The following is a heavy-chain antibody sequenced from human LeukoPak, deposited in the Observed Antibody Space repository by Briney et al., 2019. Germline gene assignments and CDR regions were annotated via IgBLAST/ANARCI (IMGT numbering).Heavy chain of an antibody. CDR1: GYSFTNNW. CDR2: IYPGDSNT. Sequence: HGESLKISCKSSGYSFTNNWIGWVRQMPGKGLEWMGIIYPGDSNTKYSPPFQGQVTISVDKSITTAYLQWSSLKASDTAMYYCVRSPACSGGDCYPNWFDPWGQGTLVTVSS. D-gene: IGHD2-15*01. CDR3: VRSPACSGGDCYPNWFDP. J-gene: IGHJ5*02. V-gene: IGHV5-51*01.